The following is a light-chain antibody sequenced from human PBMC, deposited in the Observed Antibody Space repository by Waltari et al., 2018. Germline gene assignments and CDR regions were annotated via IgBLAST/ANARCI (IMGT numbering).Light chain of an antibody. CDR1: QGISGH. Sequence: IQLTQSPSSLSASVGDRVTITCRASQGISGHLTWYRQRPGKAPEVLIYAVSTLQSGVPSRFSGSGSGADFALTISSLQTEDFATYYCQQVHSFPLTFGGGTKVEIK. CDR3: QQVHSFPLT. V-gene: IGKV1-9*01. J-gene: IGKJ4*01. CDR2: AVS.